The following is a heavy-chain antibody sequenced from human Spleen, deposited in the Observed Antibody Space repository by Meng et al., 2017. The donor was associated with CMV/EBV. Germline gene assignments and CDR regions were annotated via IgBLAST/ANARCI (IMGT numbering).Heavy chain of an antibody. D-gene: IGHD5-12*01. V-gene: IGHV4-34*01. J-gene: IGHJ5*02. Sequence: HVRLQQSGARLLKTSETLSLPCADSGGSFSGYYWSWIRQPPGKGLEWIGEINHSGSTNYNPSLKSRVTISVDTSKNQFSLKLSSVTAADTAVYYCARLRGSGYYRWGQGTLVTVS. CDR3: ARLRGSGYYR. CDR2: INHSGST. CDR1: GGSFSGYY.